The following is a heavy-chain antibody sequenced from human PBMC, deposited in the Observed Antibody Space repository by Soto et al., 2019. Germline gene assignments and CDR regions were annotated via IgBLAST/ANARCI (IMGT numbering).Heavy chain of an antibody. V-gene: IGHV1-69*14. J-gene: IGHJ4*02. CDR1: GATFSSYA. D-gene: IGHD6-19*01. Sequence: QVQLVQSGAEVRQPASSVKVSCKTSGATFSSYAITWVRQAPGQGLEWMGGIVPTVDTSTYAQKFQGRVTITADKFTKTVYREPSSLRSEDTAVYYCVSVVAIPGCPDNWGQGTLVTVSS. CDR3: VSVVAIPGCPDN. CDR2: IVPTVDTS.